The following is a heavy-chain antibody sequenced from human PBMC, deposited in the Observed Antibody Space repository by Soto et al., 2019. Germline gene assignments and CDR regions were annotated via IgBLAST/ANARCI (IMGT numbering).Heavy chain of an antibody. V-gene: IGHV3-66*01. D-gene: IGHD3-3*01. Sequence: EVQLVESGGGLVQPGGSLRLSCAASGFTVNSNYMSWVRQAPGKGLGWVSLINSGGITYYADSVKGRFTISKDNSKNTLYLQMNSLRAEDTAMYYCARDSYEQAGFFWFDPWGQGTLVTVSS. CDR2: INSGGIT. CDR3: ARDSYEQAGFFWFDP. CDR1: GFTVNSNY. J-gene: IGHJ5*02.